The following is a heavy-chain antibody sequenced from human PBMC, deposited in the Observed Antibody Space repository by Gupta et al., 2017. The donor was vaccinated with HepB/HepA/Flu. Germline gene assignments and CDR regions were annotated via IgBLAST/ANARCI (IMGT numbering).Heavy chain of an antibody. CDR3: ARGAPFCSAGRCDPVYYYGMDA. J-gene: IGHJ6*02. V-gene: IGHV3-7*04. D-gene: IGHD2-15*01. CDR2: IKQDGSEK. CDR1: RFSSTNYW. Sequence: EVQLVESGGGLVQPGGSLRLSCAASRFSSTNYWMSWVRQTPGKGLEWVANIKQDGSEKYYVDSVRGRFTISKDNTKKILYLQMNSLRAEDSAVYYCARGAPFCSAGRCDPVYYYGMDAWGQGTTVTVSS.